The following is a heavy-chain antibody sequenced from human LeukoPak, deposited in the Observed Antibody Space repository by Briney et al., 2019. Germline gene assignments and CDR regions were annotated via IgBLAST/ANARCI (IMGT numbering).Heavy chain of an antibody. CDR2: IKQDGSKK. CDR1: GFPFSSYW. CDR3: ARDEYGGNSGVDY. J-gene: IGHJ4*02. D-gene: IGHD4-23*01. Sequence: GGSLRLSCVASGFPFSSYWMTWVRQAPGKGLEWVANIKQDGSKKSYVDSVKGRFTISRDNAKNSLYLQMNSLRAEDTAVYYCARDEYGGNSGVDYWGQGTLVTVSS. V-gene: IGHV3-7*01.